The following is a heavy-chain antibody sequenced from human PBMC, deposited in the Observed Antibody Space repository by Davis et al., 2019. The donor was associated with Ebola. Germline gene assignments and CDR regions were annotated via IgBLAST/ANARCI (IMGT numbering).Heavy chain of an antibody. CDR2: ISSSGRTM. V-gene: IGHV3-48*03. J-gene: IGHJ4*02. Sequence: GGSLRLSCAASGFTFSHYEMNWVRQAPGKGLEWVSYISSSGRTMYYADSVKGRFTISRDNAKNSLYLQMNSLRAEDTAVYYCARFSRGSIESYWGQGTLVTVSS. CDR3: ARFSRGSIESY. D-gene: IGHD6-6*01. CDR1: GFTFSHYE.